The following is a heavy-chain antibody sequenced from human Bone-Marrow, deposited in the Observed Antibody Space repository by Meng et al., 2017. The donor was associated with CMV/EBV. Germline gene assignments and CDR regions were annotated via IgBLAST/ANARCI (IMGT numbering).Heavy chain of an antibody. CDR2: INHSGST. J-gene: IGHJ4*02. CDR3: ARGPLTYSSSWYGAGLGY. V-gene: IGHV4-34*01. D-gene: IGHD6-13*01. Sequence: SFTGSYWSWIRPPPGKGLEWIGEINHSGSTNYNPSLKSRVTLSVDTSKNQFSLKLSSVTAADTAVYYCARGPLTYSSSWYGAGLGYWGQGTLVTVSS. CDR1: SFTGSY.